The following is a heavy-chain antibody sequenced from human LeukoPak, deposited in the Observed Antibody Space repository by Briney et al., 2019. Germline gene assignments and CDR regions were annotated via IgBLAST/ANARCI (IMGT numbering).Heavy chain of an antibody. CDR2: IQPDGSEQ. CDR1: KFTFTFSSSW. V-gene: IGHV3-7*01. Sequence: GGSLRLSCAVSKFTFTFSSSWMSWVRQAPGKGLEWVGNIQPDGSEQYPVDSVKGRFTISRDNAKNTLYLQMNSLRAEDTAVYYCARGYASTIGRGDFDYWGQGTLVTVSS. CDR3: ARGYASTIGRGDFDY. J-gene: IGHJ4*02. D-gene: IGHD5/OR15-5a*01.